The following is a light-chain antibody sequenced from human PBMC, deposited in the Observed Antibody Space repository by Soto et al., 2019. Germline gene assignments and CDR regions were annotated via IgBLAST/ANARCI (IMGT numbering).Light chain of an antibody. CDR3: SSFTTTNTYV. CDR1: SSDVGTHNF. V-gene: IGLV2-14*03. J-gene: IGLJ1*01. Sequence: QSALTQPASVSGSPGQSIAMSCTGTSSDVGTHNFVSWYQQHPAKAPKLIIYDVSNRPSGVSDRFFGSKSGNTASLTISGLQAEDEADYYCSSFTTTNTYVFGTGTKVTVL. CDR2: DVS.